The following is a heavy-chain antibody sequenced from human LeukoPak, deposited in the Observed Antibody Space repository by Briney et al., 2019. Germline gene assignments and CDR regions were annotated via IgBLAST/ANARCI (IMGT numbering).Heavy chain of an antibody. CDR3: AKGERTHYYDSSGLFDY. J-gene: IGHJ4*02. CDR2: ISWNSGST. V-gene: IGHV3-23*01. CDR1: GFTFSNYA. Sequence: GGSLRLSCLVSGFTFSNYAMHWVRQAPGKGLEWVSGISWNSGSTYYADSVKGRFTISRDNSKNTLYLQMNSLRAEDTAVYYCAKGERTHYYDSSGLFDYWGQGTLVTVSS. D-gene: IGHD3-22*01.